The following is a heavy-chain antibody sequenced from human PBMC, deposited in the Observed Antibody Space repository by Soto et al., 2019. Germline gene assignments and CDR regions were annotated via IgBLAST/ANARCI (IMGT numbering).Heavy chain of an antibody. CDR2: ISSGGST. Sequence: GGSLRLSCAASGFTFTSYAMGWVRQAPGKGLEWVSVISSGGSTYYVDSVRGRFTISRDNSKDTLSLQMNSLRAEDTAVYYCAKRRGAGGHFDYWGQGALVTVSS. J-gene: IGHJ4*02. CDR1: GFTFTSYA. V-gene: IGHV3-23*01. CDR3: AKRRGAGGHFDY. D-gene: IGHD2-15*01.